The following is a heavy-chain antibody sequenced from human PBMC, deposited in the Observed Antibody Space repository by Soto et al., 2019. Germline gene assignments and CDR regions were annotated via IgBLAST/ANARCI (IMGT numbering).Heavy chain of an antibody. J-gene: IGHJ4*02. V-gene: IGHV3-15*07. D-gene: IGHD3-22*01. CDR1: GFTFSNAC. CDR2: IKSKTDGGTT. Sequence: WGSLRLSCSASGFTFSNACMNWVRQAPGKGLEWVGRIKSKTDGGTTDYAAPVKGRFTISRDDSKNTLYLQMNSLKTEDTAVYYCTTDLYYYDSSGSFGIDYWGQGTLVTVSS. CDR3: TTDLYYYDSSGSFGIDY.